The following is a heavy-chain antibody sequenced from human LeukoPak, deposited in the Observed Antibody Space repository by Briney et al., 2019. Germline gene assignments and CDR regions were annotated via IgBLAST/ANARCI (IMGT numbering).Heavy chain of an antibody. CDR2: ICNSGGT. CDR3: AKTGRPNNSGWYRWFDP. J-gene: IGHJ5*02. Sequence: SETLSLTCTVSGDSISTYYWSWIRQPPGKGLEWIGCICNSGGTNYNPSLKSRVTISVDTSKNQFSLNLSSVTAADTAVYYCAKTGRPNNSGWYRWFDPWGQGTLVTVSS. V-gene: IGHV4-4*09. D-gene: IGHD6-19*01. CDR1: GDSISTYY.